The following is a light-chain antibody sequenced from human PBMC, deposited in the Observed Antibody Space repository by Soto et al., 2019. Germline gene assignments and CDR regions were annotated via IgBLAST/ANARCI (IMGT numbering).Light chain of an antibody. J-gene: IGLJ1*01. CDR1: SGDVGGYNF. CDR3: SSYSGTNNYV. V-gene: IGLV2-8*01. CDR2: EVT. Sequence: QSALTQPPSASGSPGQSVTISCTGTSGDVGGYNFVSWYQQHPGKAPKLIIYEVTKRPSGVPDRFSGSKSGNTASLTVSGLQAEDEADYYCSSYSGTNNYVFXTGTKV.